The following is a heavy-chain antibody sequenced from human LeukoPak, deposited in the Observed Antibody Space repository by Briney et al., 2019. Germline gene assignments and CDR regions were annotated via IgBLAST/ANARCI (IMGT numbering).Heavy chain of an antibody. V-gene: IGHV4-4*07. J-gene: IGHJ4*02. CDR3: ARDFHPSPPFTILGVVTEEGIFDY. D-gene: IGHD3-3*01. Sequence: SETLSLTCTVSGGSISSYYWSWIRQPAGKGLEWIGRIYTSGSTNYNPSLKSRVTISVDTSKNQFSLKLSSVTAADTAVYYCARDFHPSPPFTILGVVTEEGIFDYWGQGTLVTVSS. CDR1: GGSISSYY. CDR2: IYTSGST.